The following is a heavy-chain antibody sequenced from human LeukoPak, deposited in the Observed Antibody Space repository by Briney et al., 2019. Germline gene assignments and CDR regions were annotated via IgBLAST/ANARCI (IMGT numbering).Heavy chain of an antibody. D-gene: IGHD1-26*01. Sequence: ASVKVSCKASGYTFTGYYMHWVRQAPGQGLEWMGWINPNSGGTNYAQKFQGRVTMTRDTSISTAYMELSRLRSDDTAVYYCARVPYSGSYWGVYAFDIWGQGTMVTVSS. J-gene: IGHJ3*02. V-gene: IGHV1-2*02. CDR3: ARVPYSGSYWGVYAFDI. CDR1: GYTFTGYY. CDR2: INPNSGGT.